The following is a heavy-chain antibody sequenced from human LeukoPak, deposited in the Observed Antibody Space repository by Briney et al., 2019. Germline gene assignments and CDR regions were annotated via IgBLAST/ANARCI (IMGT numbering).Heavy chain of an antibody. J-gene: IGHJ5*02. CDR2: IIPIFGTA. Sequence: ASVKVSCKASGGTFSSYAISWARQAPGQGLEWMGGIIPIFGTANYAQKFQGRVTITTDESTSTAYMELSSLRSEDTAVYYCAKSGGGITIFGVASTWFDPWGQGTLVTVSS. CDR3: AKSGGGITIFGVASTWFDP. CDR1: GGTFSSYA. V-gene: IGHV1-69*05. D-gene: IGHD3-3*01.